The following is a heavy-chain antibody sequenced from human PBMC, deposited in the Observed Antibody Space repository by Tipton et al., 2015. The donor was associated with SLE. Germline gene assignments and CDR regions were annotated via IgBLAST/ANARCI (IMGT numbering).Heavy chain of an antibody. J-gene: IGHJ4*02. D-gene: IGHD4-17*01. CDR2: IYYSGST. Sequence: TLSLTCTVSGGSISSYYWSWIRQPPGKGLEWIGYIYYSGSTNYNPSLKSRVTISVDTSKNQFSLKLSSVTAADTAVYYCARGFGSVTPIRYWGQGTLVTVSS. CDR3: ARGFGSVTPIRY. CDR1: GGSISSYY. V-gene: IGHV4-59*12.